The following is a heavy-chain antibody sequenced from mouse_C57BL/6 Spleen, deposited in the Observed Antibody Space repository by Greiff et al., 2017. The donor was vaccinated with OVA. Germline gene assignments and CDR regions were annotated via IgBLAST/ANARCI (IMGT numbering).Heavy chain of an antibody. CDR1: GYTFTSYW. V-gene: IGHV1-69*01. D-gene: IGHD2-4*01. J-gene: IGHJ3*01. CDR2: IDPSDSYT. Sequence: QVQLQQPGAELVMPGASVKLSCKASGYTFTSYWMHWVKQRPGQGLEWIGEIDPSDSYTNYNQKFKGKSTLTVDKSSSTAYMQLSSLTSEDSAVYYCARLVGAYDYAAWFAYWGQGTLVTVSA. CDR3: ARLVGAYDYAAWFAY.